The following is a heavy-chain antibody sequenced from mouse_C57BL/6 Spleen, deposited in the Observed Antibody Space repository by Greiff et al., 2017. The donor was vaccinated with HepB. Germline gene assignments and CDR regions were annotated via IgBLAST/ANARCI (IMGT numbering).Heavy chain of an antibody. CDR2: IYPGDGDT. J-gene: IGHJ2*01. V-gene: IGHV1-82*01. CDR1: GYAFSSSW. CDR3: AISDYDKGFDY. Sequence: VQLQQSGPELVKPGASVKISCKASGYAFSSSWMNWVKQRPGKGLEWIGRIYPGDGDTNYNGKFKGKATLTADKSSSTAYMQLSSLTSEDSAVYFCAISDYDKGFDYWGQGTTLTVSS. D-gene: IGHD2-4*01.